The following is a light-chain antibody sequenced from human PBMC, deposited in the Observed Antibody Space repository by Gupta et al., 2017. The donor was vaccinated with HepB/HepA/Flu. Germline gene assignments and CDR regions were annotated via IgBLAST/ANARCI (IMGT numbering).Light chain of an antibody. Sequence: DIQMTQSHSSLSACVGDRVTITCQASQDISNYLNWYQQKPGKAPKLLIYDASNLETGVPSRFSGSGSGTDFTFTISRLQPEDIATYYCQQYDNLPVTFGGGTKVEIK. CDR3: QQYDNLPVT. J-gene: IGKJ4*01. CDR2: DAS. CDR1: QDISNY. V-gene: IGKV1-33*01.